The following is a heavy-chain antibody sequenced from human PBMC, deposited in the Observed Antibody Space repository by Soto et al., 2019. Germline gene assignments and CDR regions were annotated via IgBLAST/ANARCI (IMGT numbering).Heavy chain of an antibody. CDR1: GDSFSSYA. D-gene: IGHD6-13*01. CDR2: IIPIFETA. V-gene: IGHV1-69*01. J-gene: IGHJ4*02. CDR3: AASDSSSRPHDY. Sequence: QVQLVQSGAEMKKPGSSVKVSCKVSGDSFSSYAISWVRQAPGEGLEWVGGIIPIFETANYAQNFQGRVTNTALDSTTTTYLEVTRLRPQDKAVFYCAASDSSSRPHDYWGQGTLITVSS.